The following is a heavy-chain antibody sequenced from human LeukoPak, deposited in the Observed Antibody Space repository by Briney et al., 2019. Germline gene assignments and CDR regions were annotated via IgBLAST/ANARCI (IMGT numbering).Heavy chain of an antibody. CDR2: INQDGSEE. CDR1: GFTFSNYW. Sequence: GGSLRLSCAASGFTFSNYWMTWVRQAPGKGLEWVAHINQDGSEEHYMDSVKARFTISRDNAKNSLSLQMNSLRAEHTAVYYCVRDGGVSGYDLLDYWGQGTLVTVSS. CDR3: VRDGGVSGYDLLDY. D-gene: IGHD5-12*01. J-gene: IGHJ4*02. V-gene: IGHV3-7*01.